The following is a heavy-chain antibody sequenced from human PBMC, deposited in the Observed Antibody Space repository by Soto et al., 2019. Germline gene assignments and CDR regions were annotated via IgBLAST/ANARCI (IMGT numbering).Heavy chain of an antibody. CDR2: IKQDGSEK. D-gene: IGHD3-10*01. Sequence: EVQLVESGGGLVQPGGSLRLSCAAPGFTFSSYWMSWVRQAPGKGLEWVANIKQDGSEKYYVDSVKGRFTISRDNAKNSLYLQMNSLRAEDTAVYYCARDRAGGMDVWGQGTTVTVSS. J-gene: IGHJ6*02. V-gene: IGHV3-7*01. CDR3: ARDRAGGMDV. CDR1: GFTFSSYW.